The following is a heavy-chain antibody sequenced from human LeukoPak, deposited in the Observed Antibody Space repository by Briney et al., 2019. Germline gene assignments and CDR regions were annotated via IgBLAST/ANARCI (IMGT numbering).Heavy chain of an antibody. J-gene: IGHJ4*02. CDR2: ISYSGST. V-gene: IGHV4-39*02. D-gene: IGHD3-9*01. CDR3: ARDPYDILTGYYQYYFDY. Sequence: SETLSLTCTVSGGSISSRSYYWGWIRQPPGKGLEWIGTISYSGSTYYNPSLKSRVTISVDTSKNQFSLKLSSVTAADTAVYYCARDPYDILTGYYQYYFDYWGQGTLVTVSS. CDR1: GGSISSRSYY.